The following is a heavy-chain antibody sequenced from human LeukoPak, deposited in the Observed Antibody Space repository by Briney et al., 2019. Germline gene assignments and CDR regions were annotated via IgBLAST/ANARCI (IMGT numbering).Heavy chain of an antibody. Sequence: GGSLRLSCSASRFTFSNYAMHWVRQAPGKGLEYVSTVTSNGGATYYADSVKGRFTISRDNSKNTLYLQMNSLTTEDTAVYYCVKGEDSSGWLLGYWGQGTLVTVSS. J-gene: IGHJ4*02. CDR1: RFTFSNYA. CDR3: VKGEDSSGWLLGY. V-gene: IGHV3-64D*06. CDR2: VTSNGGAT. D-gene: IGHD6-19*01.